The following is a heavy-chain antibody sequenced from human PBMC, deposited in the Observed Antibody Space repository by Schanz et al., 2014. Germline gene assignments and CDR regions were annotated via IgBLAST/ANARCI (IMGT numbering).Heavy chain of an antibody. CDR2: VSASGGGP. CDR3: AKDQGSYGSGSYSYFDY. V-gene: IGHV3-23*01. CDR1: GFTFRSYA. D-gene: IGHD3-10*01. J-gene: IGHJ4*02. Sequence: EVQLLESGGGLVQPGGSLRLSCIGSGFTFRSYALGWVRQAPGKGLEWVSLVSASGGGPFYADSVKGRFTISRDNSKNTLYLQMNSQRDEDTAVYYCAKDQGSYGSGSYSYFDYWGQGTLATVSS.